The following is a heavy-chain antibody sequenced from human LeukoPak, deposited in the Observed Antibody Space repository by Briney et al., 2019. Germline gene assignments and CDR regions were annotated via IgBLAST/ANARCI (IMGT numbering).Heavy chain of an antibody. J-gene: IGHJ5*02. CDR1: GDSVSSNSAA. CDR3: ARQLREITIFGVVLYWFDP. V-gene: IGHV6-1*01. CDR2: TYYRSKWYN. Sequence: SQTLSLTCAISGDSVSSNSAAWNWIRQSPSRGLEWLGRTYYRSKWYNDYAVSVKSRITINPGTSKNQFPLQLNSVTPEDTAVYYCARQLREITIFGVVLYWFDPWGQGTLVTVSS. D-gene: IGHD3-3*01.